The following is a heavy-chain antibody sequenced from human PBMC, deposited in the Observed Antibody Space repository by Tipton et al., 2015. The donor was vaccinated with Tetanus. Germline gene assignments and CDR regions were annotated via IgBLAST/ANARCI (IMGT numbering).Heavy chain of an antibody. Sequence: TLSLTCSVSGGSVRSGDYQWNWIRQPPGKDLEWIGYIYQTGTTYYNPSLKGRVTISMDRSNTQFSLRLSSVTAADTAVYFCARHPPPYYYGSGSYLDYWGQGTPVTVSS. CDR2: IYQTGTT. V-gene: IGHV4-30-2*01. CDR3: ARHPPPYYYGSGSYLDY. J-gene: IGHJ4*02. CDR1: GGSVRSGDYQ. D-gene: IGHD3-10*01.